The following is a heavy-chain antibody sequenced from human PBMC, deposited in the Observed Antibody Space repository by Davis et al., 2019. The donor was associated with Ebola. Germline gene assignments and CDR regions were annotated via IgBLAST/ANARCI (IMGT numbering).Heavy chain of an antibody. CDR3: ARTDCGGDCKLIDY. D-gene: IGHD2-21*02. V-gene: IGHV3-21*01. J-gene: IGHJ4*02. CDR1: GFTFSAHT. Sequence: GESLKISCAASGFTFSAHTMNWVRQAPGKGLEWVSSIGNSGTYIYYADSLKGRFTISRDNAKNSLYLQMNSLRAEDTAVYYCARTDCGGDCKLIDYWGQGTLVTVSS. CDR2: IGNSGTYI.